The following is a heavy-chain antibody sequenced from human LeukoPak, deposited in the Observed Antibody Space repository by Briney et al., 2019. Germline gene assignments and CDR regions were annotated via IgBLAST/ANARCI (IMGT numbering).Heavy chain of an antibody. Sequence: GGSLRLSCAASGFTFVNYVLTWVRQAPGKGLEWVSTISGSGGNTFDADSVKGRFTISRDSSRNTLFLQMSSLRAGDTAIYYCAKSRYGGYDFFDYWGQGALVTVSS. J-gene: IGHJ4*02. D-gene: IGHD5-12*01. CDR1: GFTFVNYV. V-gene: IGHV3-23*01. CDR2: ISGSGGNT. CDR3: AKSRYGGYDFFDY.